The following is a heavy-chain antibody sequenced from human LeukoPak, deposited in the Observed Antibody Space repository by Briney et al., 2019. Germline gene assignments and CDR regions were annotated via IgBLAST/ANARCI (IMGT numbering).Heavy chain of an antibody. Sequence: SQTLSLTCAISGDSVSSNSAAWNWIRQSPSRGLEWLGRTYYRSKWYNDYAVSVESRITINPDTSKNQFSLQLNSVTPEDTAVYYCARGMIMDGYNRLFDYWGQGTLVTVSS. V-gene: IGHV6-1*01. CDR3: ARGMIMDGYNRLFDY. CDR2: TYYRSKWYN. J-gene: IGHJ4*02. D-gene: IGHD5-24*01. CDR1: GDSVSSNSAA.